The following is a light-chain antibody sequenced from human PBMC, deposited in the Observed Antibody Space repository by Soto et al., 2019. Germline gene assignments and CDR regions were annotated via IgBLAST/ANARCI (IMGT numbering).Light chain of an antibody. Sequence: IQMTQSPSTLSASVGHRVTITCRASQGIRNDLGWYQQKPGKAPKLLSYAASSLQSGVPSRFSGSGSGTDFTLTISSLQPEDFATYYCLQDYNYPWTFGQGTKVDIK. CDR3: LQDYNYPWT. J-gene: IGKJ1*01. CDR1: QGIRND. CDR2: AAS. V-gene: IGKV1-6*01.